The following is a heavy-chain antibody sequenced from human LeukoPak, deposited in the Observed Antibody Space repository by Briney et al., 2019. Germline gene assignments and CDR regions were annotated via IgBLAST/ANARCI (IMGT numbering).Heavy chain of an antibody. Sequence: SATLSLTCAVYGGSFSGYYWGWIRQPPGKGLEWIGEINHSGSTNYNPSLKSRVTISVDTSKNQFSLKLSSVTAADTAVYYCARAGRLTFDIWGQGTMVTVSS. CDR3: ARAGRLTFDI. D-gene: IGHD6-25*01. CDR1: GGSFSGYY. J-gene: IGHJ3*02. V-gene: IGHV4-34*01. CDR2: INHSGST.